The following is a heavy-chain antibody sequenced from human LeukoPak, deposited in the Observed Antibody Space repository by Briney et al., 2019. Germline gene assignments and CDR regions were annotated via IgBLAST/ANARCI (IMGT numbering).Heavy chain of an antibody. CDR2: LSTSGST. CDR1: GVPISTCY. V-gene: IGHV4-4*07. J-gene: IGHJ4*02. CDR3: ARDDPRSGSYSPDS. Sequence: SETLSLTCSVSGVPISTCYWSWLRQSPGKGLEWIGRLSTSGSTDYSPSLKSRVTISMNTSKNQISLTLRSVTAADTAIYFCARDDPRSGSYSPDSWGRGLKVTVSS. D-gene: IGHD1-26*01.